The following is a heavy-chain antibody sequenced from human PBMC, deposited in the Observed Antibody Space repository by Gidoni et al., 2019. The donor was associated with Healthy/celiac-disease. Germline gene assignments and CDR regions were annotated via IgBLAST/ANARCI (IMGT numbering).Heavy chain of an antibody. Sequence: QAQLQESGPGLVKPSQTLSLTCIVSGGSISSGSYYWSWIRQPAGKGLEWIGRIYTSGSTNYNPSLKSRVTISVDTSKNQFSLKLSSVTAADTAVYYCARSDIVVVPAAHYYYGMDVWGQGTTVTVSS. CDR2: IYTSGST. J-gene: IGHJ6*02. V-gene: IGHV4-61*02. D-gene: IGHD2-2*01. CDR1: GGSISSGSYY. CDR3: ARSDIVVVPAAHYYYGMDV.